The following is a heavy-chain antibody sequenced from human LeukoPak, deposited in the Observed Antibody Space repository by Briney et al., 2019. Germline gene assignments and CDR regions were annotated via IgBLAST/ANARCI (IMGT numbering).Heavy chain of an antibody. CDR2: ISSSGTPV. CDR1: GFTFSSYA. CDR3: ARGVNDYGDYRGFDH. V-gene: IGHV3-48*03. D-gene: IGHD4-17*01. Sequence: GGSQRLSCAASGFTFSSYAMNWVRQAPGKGLGVISSISSSGTPVYYADAVKGRFTISRDNARKSVYLEMNSLRAEDTAVYFCARGVNDYGDYRGFDHWGQGTLVTVSS. J-gene: IGHJ4*02.